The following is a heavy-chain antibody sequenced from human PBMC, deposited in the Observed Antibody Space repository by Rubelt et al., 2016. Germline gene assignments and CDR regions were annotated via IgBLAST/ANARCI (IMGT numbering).Heavy chain of an antibody. J-gene: IGHJ4*02. Sequence: QLQLQESGPGLVKPSETLSLTCNVSGGSISSGGYSWSWIRQPPGKGRGGIGYIYYRGGPSYNSSPKSRDTLSLNPSKHQLPRRRSSVTAADTAVYYCAASTARLTTDFDYWGQGTLVTVSS. CDR2: IYYRGGP. V-gene: IGHV4-30-4*07. CDR1: GGSISSGGYS. CDR3: AASTARLTTDFDY. D-gene: IGHD1-14*01.